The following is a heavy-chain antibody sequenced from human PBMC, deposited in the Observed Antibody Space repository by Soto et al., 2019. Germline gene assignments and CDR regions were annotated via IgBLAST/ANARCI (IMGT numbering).Heavy chain of an antibody. CDR3: ARVKRDGYNLGWFDP. Sequence: SETLSLTCTVSGGSVSSGSYYWSWIRQPPGKGLEWIGYIYYSGSTNYNPSLKSRVTISVDTSKNLFSLKLSSVTAADTAVYYCARVKRDGYNLGWFDPWGQGTLVTVSS. V-gene: IGHV4-61*01. D-gene: IGHD5-12*01. CDR2: IYYSGST. CDR1: GGSVSSGSYY. J-gene: IGHJ5*02.